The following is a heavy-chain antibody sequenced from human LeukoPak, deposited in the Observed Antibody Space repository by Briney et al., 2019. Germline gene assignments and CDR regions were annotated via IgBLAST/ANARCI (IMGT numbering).Heavy chain of an antibody. V-gene: IGHV3-21*04. Sequence: GGSLRLSCAASGFTFSNAWMNWVRQAPGKGLEWVSSISSSSSYIYYADSVKGRFTISRDNSKNTVSLQMSSLRADDTAVYYCARAGATVTTNYFDPWGQGTLVTVSS. CDR3: ARAGATVTTNYFDP. CDR2: ISSSSSYI. CDR1: GFTFSNAW. D-gene: IGHD4-11*01. J-gene: IGHJ5*02.